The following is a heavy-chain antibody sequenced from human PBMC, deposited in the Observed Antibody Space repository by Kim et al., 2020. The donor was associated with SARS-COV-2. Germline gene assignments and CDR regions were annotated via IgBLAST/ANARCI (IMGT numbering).Heavy chain of an antibody. D-gene: IGHD1-26*01. CDR3: ARGLGAAPREMDY. V-gene: IGHV3-64*01. Sequence: YASSVKGRFTISRDNSKNTLYLQMGSLRAEDMAVYYCARGLGAAPREMDYWGQGTLVAVSS. J-gene: IGHJ4*02.